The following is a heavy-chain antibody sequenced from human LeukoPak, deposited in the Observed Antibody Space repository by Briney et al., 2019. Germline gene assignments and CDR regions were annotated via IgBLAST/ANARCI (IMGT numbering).Heavy chain of an antibody. CDR2: INWNGGRT. V-gene: IGHV3-20*04. Sequence: GGSLRLSCAASGFTFDEYGMSWVRQAPGKGLEWVSGINWNGGRTGYADSVKGRFTISRDNAKNSLYLQMNSLRAEDTAVYYCAKAGDNSDNYGAFDIWGQGTMVTVSS. CDR1: GFTFDEYG. J-gene: IGHJ3*02. D-gene: IGHD3-22*01. CDR3: AKAGDNSDNYGAFDI.